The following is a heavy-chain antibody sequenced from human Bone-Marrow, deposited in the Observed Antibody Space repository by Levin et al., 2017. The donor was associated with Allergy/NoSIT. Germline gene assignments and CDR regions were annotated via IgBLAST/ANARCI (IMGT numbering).Heavy chain of an antibody. Sequence: GESLKISCAASGFTFSDYYMSWIRQAPGKGLEWISYISLSHGYTNYADSVKGRFTISRDSAENLLYLQLNSLTADDTAVYFCARNLRCGGDCRGKIPDYWGQGTLVTVSS. D-gene: IGHD2-21*02. CDR2: ISLSHGYT. CDR3: ARNLRCGGDCRGKIPDY. J-gene: IGHJ4*02. V-gene: IGHV3-11*03. CDR1: GFTFSDYY.